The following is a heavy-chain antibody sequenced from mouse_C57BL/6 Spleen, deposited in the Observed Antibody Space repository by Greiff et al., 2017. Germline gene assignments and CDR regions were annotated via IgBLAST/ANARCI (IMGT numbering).Heavy chain of an antibody. CDR2: IDPANGST. CDR3: ARGGNYFDY. J-gene: IGHJ2*01. Sequence: EVQLQQSVAELVRPGASVKLSCTASGFNIKNTYMRWVKQRPEQGLEWIGWIDPANGSTIYASKFPGKATITADTSSNTAYLQLSSLTSEDTATSYCARGGNYFDYWGQGTTLTVSS. V-gene: IGHV14-3*01. CDR1: GFNIKNTY.